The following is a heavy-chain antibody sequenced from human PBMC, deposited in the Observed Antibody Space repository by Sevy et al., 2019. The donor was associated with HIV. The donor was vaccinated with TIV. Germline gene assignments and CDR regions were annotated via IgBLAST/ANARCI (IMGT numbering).Heavy chain of an antibody. CDR3: APPHYSGAGGYYNVGWFGP. D-gene: IGHD3-10*01. CDR2: TYYRSTCYN. V-gene: IGHV6-1*01. J-gene: IGHJ5*02. CDR1: GDSVSSNSAT. Sequence: SETLSLTCAISGDSVSSNSATWNWIRQSPSRGLEWLGRTYYRSTCYNDYAVSVKSRITINADTSKNQFSLQLNSVTPGDTALYYCAPPHYSGAGGYYNVGWFGPWRKGTLVTVSS.